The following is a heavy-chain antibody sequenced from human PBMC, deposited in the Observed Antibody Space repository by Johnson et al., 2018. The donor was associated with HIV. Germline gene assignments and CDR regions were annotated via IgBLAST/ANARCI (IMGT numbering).Heavy chain of an antibody. V-gene: IGHV3-15*01. CDR2: IKSKTDGGTT. CDR3: ARDSPKQWLGVDAFDI. D-gene: IGHD6-19*01. CDR1: GFTFSNAW. J-gene: IGHJ3*02. Sequence: VQLVESGGGLVKPGGSLRLSCAASGFTFSNAWMSWVRQAPGKGLEWVGRIKSKTDGGTTDYAAPVKGRFTISRDDSKNTLYLQMNSLRAEDTAVYYCARDSPKQWLGVDAFDIWGQGTMVTVSS.